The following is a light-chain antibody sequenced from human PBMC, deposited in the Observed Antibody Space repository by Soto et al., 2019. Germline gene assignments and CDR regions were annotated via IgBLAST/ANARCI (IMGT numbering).Light chain of an antibody. CDR2: AAS. CDR3: QQSYSTLYT. J-gene: IGKJ2*01. CDR1: QNINSY. Sequence: IQMTQSPSSLSVSVGDRVTISCRSSQNINSYLNWYQQKPGKVPKLLIYAASSFQSGVPSRFSGSGSGTDFTLTINSLQPEDSATYYCQQSYSTLYTFGQGKNVDIK. V-gene: IGKV1-39*01.